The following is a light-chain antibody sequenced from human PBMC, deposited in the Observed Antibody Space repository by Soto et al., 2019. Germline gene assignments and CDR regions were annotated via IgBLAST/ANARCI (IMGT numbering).Light chain of an antibody. J-gene: IGKJ4*01. V-gene: IGKV1-33*01. CDR1: QDINNY. CDR3: QQYINLPLT. Sequence: IQMTQSPSSLSASVGDRVTITCQASQDINNYLNWYQQKPGEAPQLLIYDASNLETGVPSRFSGSGSRTDFTFTITRVQAEDIATYYCQQYINLPLTFGGGTTLEI. CDR2: DAS.